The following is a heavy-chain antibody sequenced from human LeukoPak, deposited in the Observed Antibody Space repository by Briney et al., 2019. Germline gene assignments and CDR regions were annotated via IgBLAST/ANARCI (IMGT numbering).Heavy chain of an antibody. Sequence: PGGSLRLSCAASGFTSSSYAMSWVRQAPGKGLEWVSGIRSSGGTTYYADSVKGRFTISRDNSKTTLYLQMNSLRAEDTAVYYCAKVIFAGYYDSTFYLDYWGQGTLVTVSS. D-gene: IGHD3-22*01. CDR1: GFTSSSYA. V-gene: IGHV3-23*01. CDR3: AKVIFAGYYDSTFYLDY. J-gene: IGHJ4*02. CDR2: IRSSGGTT.